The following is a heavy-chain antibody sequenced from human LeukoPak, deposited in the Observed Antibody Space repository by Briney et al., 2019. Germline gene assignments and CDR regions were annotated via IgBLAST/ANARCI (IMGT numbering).Heavy chain of an antibody. CDR3: ARERSSWTYYYYGMDV. V-gene: IGHV3-30*04. J-gene: IGHJ6*02. CDR2: LSHNGKNT. Sequence: GGSLRLSCAASGFIFSSYTVHWVRQAPGKGLECVAFLSHNGKNTYYADSVKGRFTISRDNSKNTLYLQMNSLRAEDTAVYYCARERSSWTYYYYGMDVWGQGTTVTVSS. D-gene: IGHD6-13*01. CDR1: GFIFSSYT.